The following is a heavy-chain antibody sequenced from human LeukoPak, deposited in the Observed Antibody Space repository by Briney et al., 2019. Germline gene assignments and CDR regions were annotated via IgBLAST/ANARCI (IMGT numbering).Heavy chain of an antibody. J-gene: IGHJ4*02. V-gene: IGHV4-59*01. CDR1: GGSISSYY. CDR3: ARVPTVTFFDY. D-gene: IGHD4-17*01. CDR2: IYYSGST. Sequence: SETLSLTCTVSGGSISSYYWSWIRQPSGKGLEWIGYIYYSGSTNYNPSLKSRVTISLDTSKNQFSLKLSSVTAADTAVYYCARVPTVTFFDYWGQGTLVTVSS.